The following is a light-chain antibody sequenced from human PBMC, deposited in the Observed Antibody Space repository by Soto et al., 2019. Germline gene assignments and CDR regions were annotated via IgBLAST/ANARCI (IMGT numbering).Light chain of an antibody. CDR2: GVT. V-gene: IGLV2-8*01. Sequence: QSVLTQPASVSGSPGQSITISCTGTSSDVGGYNYVSWYQQHPGKAPKLMIFGVTERPSGVPDRFSGSKSGNTASLTVSGLQADVEAIYYCYSYAGRNVWVFGGGTKVTVL. CDR1: SSDVGGYNY. CDR3: YSYAGRNVWV. J-gene: IGLJ3*02.